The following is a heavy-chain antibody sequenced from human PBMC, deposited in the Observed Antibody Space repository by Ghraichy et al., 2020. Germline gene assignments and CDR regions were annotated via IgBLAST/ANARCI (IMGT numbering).Heavy chain of an antibody. CDR2: ISSSSSYT. J-gene: IGHJ5*02. D-gene: IGHD3-22*01. CDR1: GFTFSDYY. V-gene: IGHV3-11*06. CDR3: ARVMREHYDSSGYYWFDP. Sequence: GGSLRLSCVASGFTFSDYYMSWIRQAPGKGLEWVSYISSSSSYTNYADSVKGRFTISRDNAKNSLYLQMNSLRAEDTAVYYCARVMREHYDSSGYYWFDPWGQGTLVTVSS.